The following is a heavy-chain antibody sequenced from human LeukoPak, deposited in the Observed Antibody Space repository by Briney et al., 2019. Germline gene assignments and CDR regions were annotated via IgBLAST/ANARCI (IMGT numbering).Heavy chain of an antibody. CDR2: INHSGST. Sequence: SETLSLTCAVYGGSFSGYYWSWIRQPPGKGLEWIGEINHSGSTNYNPSLKSRVTISVDTSKNQLSLKLSSVTAADTAVYYCARVKVAGSPTFDYWGQGTLVTVSS. CDR1: GGSFSGYY. J-gene: IGHJ4*02. V-gene: IGHV4-34*01. D-gene: IGHD3-10*01. CDR3: ARVKVAGSPTFDY.